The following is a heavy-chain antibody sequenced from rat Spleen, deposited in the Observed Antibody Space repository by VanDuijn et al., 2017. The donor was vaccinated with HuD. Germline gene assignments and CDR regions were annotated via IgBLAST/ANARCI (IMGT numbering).Heavy chain of an antibody. Sequence: EVQLVESGGGLVQPGRSLKLSCAASGFTFSNFVMAWVRQAPKKGLEWVASITSGGSNTYYPDPVKGRFTISRDNAKSTLYLEMGSLRSEDTATYYCAKRGWYYFDYWGQGVMVTVSS. CDR2: ITSGGSNT. CDR3: AKRGWYYFDY. CDR1: GFTFSNFV. J-gene: IGHJ2*01. V-gene: IGHV5-25*01.